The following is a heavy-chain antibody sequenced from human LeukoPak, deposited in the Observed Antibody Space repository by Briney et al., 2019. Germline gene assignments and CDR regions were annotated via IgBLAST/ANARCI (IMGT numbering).Heavy chain of an antibody. Sequence: ASVKVSCKASGYTFTGYYMHLVRQAPGQGLEWMGWINPNSGGTNYAQKFQGRVTMTRDTSISTAYMELSRLRSDDTAVYYCAREMAIIEGFDYWGQGTLVTVSS. D-gene: IGHD5-24*01. J-gene: IGHJ4*02. CDR1: GYTFTGYY. CDR2: INPNSGGT. V-gene: IGHV1-2*02. CDR3: AREMAIIEGFDY.